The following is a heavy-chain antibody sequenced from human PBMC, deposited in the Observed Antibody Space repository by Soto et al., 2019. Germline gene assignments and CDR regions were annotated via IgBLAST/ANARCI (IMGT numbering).Heavy chain of an antibody. J-gene: IGHJ4*02. Sequence: GGSLRLSCAASGFTFSSYAMSWVRQAPGKGLEWVSAISGSGGSTYYADSVKGRFTISRDNSKNTLYLQMNSLRAEDTAVYYCAKDRRPSPDITMVRGVIVDYWGQGTLVTVSS. D-gene: IGHD3-10*01. CDR1: GFTFSSYA. CDR3: AKDRRPSPDITMVRGVIVDY. V-gene: IGHV3-23*01. CDR2: ISGSGGST.